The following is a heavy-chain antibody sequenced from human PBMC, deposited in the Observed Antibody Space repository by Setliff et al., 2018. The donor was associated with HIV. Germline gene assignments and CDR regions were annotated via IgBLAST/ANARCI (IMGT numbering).Heavy chain of an antibody. CDR2: IYHGDSDN. Sequence: GESLMISCKGSGYSFTTHWIGWVRQLPGKGLGWMGIIYHGDSDNSYSPPIQGQVTISADKSISTAYLQWTSLKASDTGMYYCAGSFPDLSAYYWGASFDLWVPGTLLVTVSS. V-gene: IGHV5-51*01. CDR3: AGSFPDLSAYYWGASFDL. D-gene: IGHD3-22*01. CDR1: GYSFTTHW. J-gene: IGHJ2*01.